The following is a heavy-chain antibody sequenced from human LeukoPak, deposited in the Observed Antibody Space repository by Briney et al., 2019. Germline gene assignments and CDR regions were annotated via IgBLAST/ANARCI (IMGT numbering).Heavy chain of an antibody. V-gene: IGHV3-66*01. CDR3: ARDLSLIALTD. D-gene: IGHD3-22*01. Sequence: PGGSLRLSCAASGFIVSSNYMSWVRQAPGKGLEWVSVIYSGGTTYYADSVKGRFTISRDNSKNTLYLQMNSLRAEDTAVYYCARDLSLIALTDWGQGTLVTVSS. CDR1: GFIVSSNY. J-gene: IGHJ4*02. CDR2: IYSGGTT.